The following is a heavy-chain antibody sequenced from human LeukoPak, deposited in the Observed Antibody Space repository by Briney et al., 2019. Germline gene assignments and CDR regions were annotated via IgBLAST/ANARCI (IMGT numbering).Heavy chain of an antibody. J-gene: IGHJ4*02. Sequence: PGGSLRLSCTASGFTFCDYAMSWVRQAPGKGLEWVGFIRSKAYGGTTEYAASVKGRFTISRDDSKSIAYLQMNSLKTEDTAVYYCTREWELRRVVDYWGQGTLVTVSS. CDR1: GFTFCDYA. V-gene: IGHV3-49*04. CDR3: TREWELRRVVDY. D-gene: IGHD1-26*01. CDR2: IRSKAYGGTT.